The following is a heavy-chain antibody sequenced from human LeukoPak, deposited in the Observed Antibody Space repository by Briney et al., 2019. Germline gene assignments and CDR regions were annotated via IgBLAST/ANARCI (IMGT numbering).Heavy chain of an antibody. CDR1: GGSISSSY. D-gene: IGHD5-18*01. CDR2: IFYSGST. V-gene: IGHV4-59*01. CDR3: ARDLYSYGYYGGFDY. Sequence: SETLSLTCTVPGGSISSSYWSWIRQPPGKGLEWIGYIFYSGSTNYNPSLKSRVTISVDTSKNQFSLKLSSVTAADTAVYYCARDLYSYGYYGGFDYWGQGTLVTVSS. J-gene: IGHJ4*02.